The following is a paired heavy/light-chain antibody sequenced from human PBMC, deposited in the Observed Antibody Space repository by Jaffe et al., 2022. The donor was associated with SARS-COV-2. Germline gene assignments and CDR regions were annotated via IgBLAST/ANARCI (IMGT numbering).Heavy chain of an antibody. CDR1: GYSFTTYW. Sequence: EVQLVQSGAELKKPGESLKISCKASGYSFTTYWIGWVRQMPGKGLEWMGIIYPSDSDTRYSPSFQGQVTISADTSVSTAYLQWNSLRASDTAMYYCASRVASASAGRYYFNYWGLGTLVTVSS. J-gene: IGHJ4*02. CDR2: IYPSDSDT. D-gene: IGHD6-13*01. V-gene: IGHV5-51*01. CDR3: ASRVASASAGRYYFNY.
Light chain of an antibody. CDR1: QSVGSY. V-gene: IGKV3-11*01. CDR3: QQRSSWPHT. CDR2: DAS. J-gene: IGKJ2*01. Sequence: EIVLTQSPATLSLSPGERATLSCRASQSVGSYLAWYQQKPGQAPRLLIGDASNRATGIPARFSGSGSGTDFTLTITSLESEDFAVYYCQQRSSWPHTFGQGTKLEIK.